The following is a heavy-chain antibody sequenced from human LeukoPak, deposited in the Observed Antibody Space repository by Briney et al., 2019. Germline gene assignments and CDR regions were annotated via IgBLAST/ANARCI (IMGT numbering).Heavy chain of an antibody. CDR1: GFTFSSYW. Sequence: GGSLRLSCAASGFTFSSYWMTWVRQAPGKGLEWLANILPDGSQKYYVDSVKGRFTISRDNPKNSLYLQINNLRAEDTAVYYCGRLAHNAWYAIDFWGQGTLVTVSS. V-gene: IGHV3-7*01. J-gene: IGHJ4*02. D-gene: IGHD2-2*01. CDR3: GRLAHNAWYAIDF. CDR2: ILPDGSQK.